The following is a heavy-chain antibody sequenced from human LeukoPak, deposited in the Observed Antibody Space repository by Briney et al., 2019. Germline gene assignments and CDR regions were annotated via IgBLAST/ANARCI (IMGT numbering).Heavy chain of an antibody. CDR1: GGTFSSYA. D-gene: IGHD1-26*01. V-gene: IGHV1-69*06. CDR3: ATWEIGAFDI. CDR2: IIPIFGTA. Sequence: GASVKVSCKASGGTFSSYAISWVRQAPGQGLEWMGGIIPIFGTANYAQKFQGRVTMTEDTSTDTAYMELSSLRSEDTAVYYCATWEIGAFDIWGQGTMVTVSS. J-gene: IGHJ3*02.